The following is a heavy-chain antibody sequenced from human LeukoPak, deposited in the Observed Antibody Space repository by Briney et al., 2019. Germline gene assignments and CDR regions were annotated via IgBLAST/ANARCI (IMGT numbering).Heavy chain of an antibody. CDR3: ARGRYTFDY. Sequence: SETLSLTCTVSGGSISSSSYYWGWIRQPPGKGLEWIGSIYYSGNTYYNPSLKSRVTISVDTSKNQFSLKLSSVTAADTAVYYCARGRYTFDYWGQGTLVTVSS. CDR1: GGSISSSSYY. D-gene: IGHD1-1*01. CDR2: IYYSGNT. V-gene: IGHV4-39*01. J-gene: IGHJ4*02.